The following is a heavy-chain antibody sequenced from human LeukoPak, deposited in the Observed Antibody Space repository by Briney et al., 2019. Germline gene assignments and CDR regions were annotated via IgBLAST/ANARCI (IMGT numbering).Heavy chain of an antibody. D-gene: IGHD3-22*01. CDR3: ARENYYDSSGIFDY. Sequence: SETQSLTCTVSGGSISSSSYYWGWIRQPPGKGLEWIGSIYYSGSTYYNPSLKSRVTISVDSSKNQFSLYLTSVTAADTAVYYCARENYYDSSGIFDYWGQGTLVTVSS. CDR1: GGSISSSSYY. V-gene: IGHV4-39*07. CDR2: IYYSGST. J-gene: IGHJ4*02.